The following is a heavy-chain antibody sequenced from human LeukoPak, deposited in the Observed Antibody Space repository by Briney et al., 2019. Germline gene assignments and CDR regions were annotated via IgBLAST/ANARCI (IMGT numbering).Heavy chain of an antibody. V-gene: IGHV4-39*01. CDR3: ARHLRWRTSFSPFDY. D-gene: IGHD3/OR15-3a*01. J-gene: IGHJ4*02. Sequence: PSETLSLTCTVSGDSISTSNSYWGWIRQPSGKGLEWIGSIYYSGNTYYNASLKSQVSISIDTSKNRFSLKLTSVTAADTAVYYCARHLRWRTSFSPFDYWGQGTLVTVSS. CDR2: IYYSGNT. CDR1: GDSISTSNSY.